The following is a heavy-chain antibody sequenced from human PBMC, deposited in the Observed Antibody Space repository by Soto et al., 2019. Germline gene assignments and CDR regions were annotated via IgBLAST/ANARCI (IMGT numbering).Heavy chain of an antibody. V-gene: IGHV3-66*01. Sequence: EVQLVESGGGLVQPGGSLRLSCAASGFTVNSNRMGWVRQAPGKGLEWVSVIYTGDSTYYVDSVKDRFTISRDSSKNTLYLQMNSLRVEDTAVYYCAKSKELGVSAPDHWGQGTLVTVSS. CDR1: GFTVNSNR. J-gene: IGHJ4*02. CDR3: AKSKELGVSAPDH. D-gene: IGHD1-26*01. CDR2: IYTGDST.